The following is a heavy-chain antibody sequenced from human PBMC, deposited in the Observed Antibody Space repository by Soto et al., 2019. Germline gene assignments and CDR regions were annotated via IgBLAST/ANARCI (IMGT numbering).Heavy chain of an antibody. Sequence: QVQLQESGPGLVKPSQTLSLTCTVSGGSISSGGYYWSWIRQHPGKGLEWIGYIYYSGSTYYNPSLKSGVTTXVXTXXNQCSLKLSSVTAADTAVYYWARSFGVAAAGPFDYWGQGTLVTVSS. CDR1: GGSISSGGYY. J-gene: IGHJ4*02. CDR2: IYYSGST. D-gene: IGHD6-13*01. V-gene: IGHV4-31*03. CDR3: ARSFGVAAAGPFDY.